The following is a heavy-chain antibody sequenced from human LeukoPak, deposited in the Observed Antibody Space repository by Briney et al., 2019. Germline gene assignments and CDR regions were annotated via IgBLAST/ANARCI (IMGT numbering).Heavy chain of an antibody. J-gene: IGHJ4*02. CDR2: IWSDGSNK. Sequence: GGSLRLSCAASGFTFSSYGLHWVRQAPGKGLEWVAVIWSDGSNKYYAGSVKGRFTISRDDSKNTPYLQMNSLRAEDSAVYYCARASGSFDYWGQGTLVTVSS. V-gene: IGHV3-33*08. D-gene: IGHD1-26*01. CDR1: GFTFSSYG. CDR3: ARASGSFDY.